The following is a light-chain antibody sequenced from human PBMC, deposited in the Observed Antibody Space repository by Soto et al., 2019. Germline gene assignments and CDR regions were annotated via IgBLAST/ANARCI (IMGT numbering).Light chain of an antibody. J-gene: IGLJ1*01. V-gene: IGLV2-14*01. CDR3: SSYTSSQAYV. Sequence: QSALTQPASVSGSPGESITISCTGTGSDVGDYDYVSWYQHHPGKAPKLMIYEVSNRPSGVSNRFSGSKSGNTASLTISGLQAEDEADYFCSSYTSSQAYVFGTGTK. CDR2: EVS. CDR1: GSDVGDYDY.